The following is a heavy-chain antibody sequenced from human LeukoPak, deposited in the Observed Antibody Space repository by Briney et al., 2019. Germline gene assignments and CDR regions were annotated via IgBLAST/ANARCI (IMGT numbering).Heavy chain of an antibody. D-gene: IGHD3-10*01. CDR1: GFTFSSYG. J-gene: IGHJ3*02. V-gene: IGHV3-33*03. CDR2: IWYGGSNK. Sequence: GGSLRLSCAASGFTFSSYGMHWVRQAPGKGLEWVAVIWYGGSNKYYADSVKGRFTISRDNAKNSLYLQMNSLRAEDTALYYCAKDIGFGELLFDAFDIWGQGTMVTVSS. CDR3: AKDIGFGELLFDAFDI.